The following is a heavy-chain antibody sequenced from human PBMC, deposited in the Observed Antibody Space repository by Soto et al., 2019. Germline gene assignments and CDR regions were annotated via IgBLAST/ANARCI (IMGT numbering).Heavy chain of an antibody. D-gene: IGHD3-3*01. CDR3: ARVWTNPTYYYYYMDV. J-gene: IGHJ6*03. Sequence: DVQLVESGGGLVQPGGSLRLSCAASGFTFSSNSMNWVRQAPGKGLEWVSYISSSGSTTYYADSVKGRFTISRDNAKNSLYLQMNSLSVKDTAVYYCARVWTNPTYYYYYMDVWGKGTTVTVSS. CDR2: ISSSGSTT. V-gene: IGHV3-48*01. CDR1: GFTFSSNS.